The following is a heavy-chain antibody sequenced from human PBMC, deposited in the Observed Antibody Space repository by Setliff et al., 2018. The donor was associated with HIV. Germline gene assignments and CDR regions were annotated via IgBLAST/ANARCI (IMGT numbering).Heavy chain of an antibody. J-gene: IGHJ5*02. CDR2: IIPMYGSV. V-gene: IGHV1-69*05. CDR1: GYIITGYL. CDR3: ARSEGKILGVEPHWFDP. D-gene: IGHD3-3*01. Sequence: SVKVSCKASGYIITGYLIHWVRQAPGQGLEWMGGIIPMYGSVDYAQKFQGRVTITTDESTSTAYMELSSLRSEDTAVYYCARSEGKILGVEPHWFDPWGQGTLVTVSS.